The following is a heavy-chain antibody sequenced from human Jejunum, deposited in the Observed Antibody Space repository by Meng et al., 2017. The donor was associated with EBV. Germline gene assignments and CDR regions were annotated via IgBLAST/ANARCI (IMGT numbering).Heavy chain of an antibody. V-gene: IGHV1-2*06. CDR1: GYTFTDYY. J-gene: IGHJ4*02. D-gene: IGHD5-18*01. Sequence: QVQLVQSGTGGKESGASVKVSCKASGYTFTDYYLHWVRQAPGQGLEWMGRVNPNSGVTNYAEKFQGRVTMTRDTSISTSYMEVSRLTSDDTAVYYCARPISGYTYYFDYWGQGTLVTVSS. CDR2: VNPNSGVT. CDR3: ARPISGYTYYFDY.